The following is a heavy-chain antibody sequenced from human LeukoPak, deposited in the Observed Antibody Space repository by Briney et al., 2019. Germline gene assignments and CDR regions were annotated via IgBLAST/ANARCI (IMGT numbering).Heavy chain of an antibody. CDR2: INTSSGNT. CDR3: VRDQDSTGWYGGFDF. J-gene: IGHJ4*02. Sequence: ASVKVSCKASGYTFTSYYIHWVRRAPGQGLQWMGLINTSSGNTGYAQELRGRVTVTRDTSTTTVYMELSSLRSEDTAVYYCVRDQDSTGWYGGFDFWGQGSLVTVSS. CDR1: GYTFTSYY. V-gene: IGHV1-46*01. D-gene: IGHD6-19*01.